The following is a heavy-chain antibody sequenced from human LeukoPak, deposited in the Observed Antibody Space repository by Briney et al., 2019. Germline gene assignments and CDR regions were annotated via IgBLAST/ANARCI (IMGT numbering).Heavy chain of an antibody. J-gene: IGHJ3*02. V-gene: IGHV6-1*01. CDR2: TYYMSKWYN. CDR1: G. Sequence: GFTWVRQAPGQGLEWLGRTYYMSKWYNDYAVSVKSRITLNPDTSKNQFSLQLNSVTPEDTAVYFCARDQSWTTGFDIWGQGTVVTVSS. CDR3: ARDQSWTTGFDI. D-gene: IGHD2-8*02.